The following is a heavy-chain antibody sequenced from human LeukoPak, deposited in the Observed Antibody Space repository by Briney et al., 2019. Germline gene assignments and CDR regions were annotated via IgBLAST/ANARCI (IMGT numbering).Heavy chain of an antibody. D-gene: IGHD3-22*01. CDR3: ARVTAYYYDSSGYFDQ. J-gene: IGHJ4*02. CDR2: ISSSSSYI. CDR1: GFTFSSYS. V-gene: IGHV3-21*01. Sequence: PGGSLRLSCAASGFTFSSYSMNWVRQAPGKGLEWVSPISSSSSYIYYADSVKGRFTISRDNAKNSLYLQMNSLRAEDTAVYYCARVTAYYYDSSGYFDQWGQGTLVTVSS.